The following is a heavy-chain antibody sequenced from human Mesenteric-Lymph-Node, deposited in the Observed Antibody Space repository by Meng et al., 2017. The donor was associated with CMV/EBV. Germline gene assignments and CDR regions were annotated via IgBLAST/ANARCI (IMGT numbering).Heavy chain of an antibody. V-gene: IGHV7-4-1*02. J-gene: IGHJ4*02. D-gene: IGHD5-12*01. CDR2: INTNTGNP. CDR1: GYPFTSYA. Sequence: FGYPFTSYAMNWVRQAPGQGLEWMGWINTNTGNPTYAQGFTGRFVFSLDTSVSTAYLQINSLKADDTAVYYCARGAGYSGYDWSYWGQGTLVTVSS. CDR3: ARGAGYSGYDWSY.